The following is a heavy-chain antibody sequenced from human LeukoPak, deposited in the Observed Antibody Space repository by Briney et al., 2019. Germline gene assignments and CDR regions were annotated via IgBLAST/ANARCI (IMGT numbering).Heavy chain of an antibody. V-gene: IGHV3-23*01. CDR1: GVSLSKDG. Sequence: RGGLRLSRAEPGVSLSKDGMRGGCETPGGGGGGGAGIRVRGGMTNYADTVKGGVSISTEKPKKTLYLQMNSLRAEDTGVYFCAKRGVVIRVILVGFHKEAQYFDSWGQGALVTVSS. CDR3: AKRGVVIRVILVGFHKEAQYFDS. J-gene: IGHJ4*02. CDR2: IRVRGGMT. D-gene: IGHD3-22*01.